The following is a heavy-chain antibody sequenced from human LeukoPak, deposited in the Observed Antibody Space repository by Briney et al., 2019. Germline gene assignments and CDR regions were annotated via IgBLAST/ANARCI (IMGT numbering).Heavy chain of an antibody. CDR3: ARGIWEMAAIPYWYFDI. CDR2: ISTSGST. D-gene: IGHD5-24*01. Sequence: SETLSLTCAVYGGSFSGFHWSWIRQPPGKGLEWIGRISTSGSTNYNPSLKSRVTMSVDTSKNQFSLKLSSVTAADTALYYCARGIWEMAAIPYWYFDIWGRGTLVTVSS. CDR1: GGSFSGFH. V-gene: IGHV4-59*10. J-gene: IGHJ2*01.